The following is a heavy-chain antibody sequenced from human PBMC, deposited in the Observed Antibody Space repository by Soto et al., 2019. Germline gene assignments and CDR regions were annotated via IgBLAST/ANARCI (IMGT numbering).Heavy chain of an antibody. V-gene: IGHV1-2*02. D-gene: IGHD6-13*01. J-gene: IGHJ6*02. CDR3: ARRAGSLYYYYYYGMDV. CDR2: INPNSGGT. Sequence: QVQLVQSGAEVKKPGASVKVSCKASGYTFTGYYMHWVLQAPGQGLEWMGWINPNSGGTNYAQKFQGRVTMTRDTSISTAYMELSRLRSDDTAVYYCARRAGSLYYYYYYGMDVWGQGTTVTVSS. CDR1: GYTFTGYY.